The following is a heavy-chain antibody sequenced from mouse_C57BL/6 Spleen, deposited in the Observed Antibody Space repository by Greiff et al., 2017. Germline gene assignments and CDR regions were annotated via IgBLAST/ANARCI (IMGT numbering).Heavy chain of an antibody. V-gene: IGHV1-55*01. Sequence: VQLQQPGAELVKPGASVKMSCKASGYTFTSYWITWVKQRPGQGLEWIGDIYPGSGSTNYNEKFKSKATLTVDTSSSTAYMQLSSLTSEDSAVYYCATGSTVVATPFAYWGQGTLVTVSA. CDR1: GYTFTSYW. CDR2: IYPGSGST. D-gene: IGHD1-1*01. CDR3: ATGSTVVATPFAY. J-gene: IGHJ3*01.